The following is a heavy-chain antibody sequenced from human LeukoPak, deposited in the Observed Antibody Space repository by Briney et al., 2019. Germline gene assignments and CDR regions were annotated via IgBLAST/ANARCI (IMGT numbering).Heavy chain of an antibody. D-gene: IGHD6-13*01. CDR2: IYYSGST. CDR3: GRQAAAGAGGDY. V-gene: IGHV4-39*01. CDR1: GGSISGSSYF. Sequence: SETLSLTCTVSGGSISGSSYFWGWIRQPPGRGLEWIGSIYYSGSTYYNPSLKSRVTISVDMSKNQFSLKLNSVTAADTAVYYCGRQAAAGAGGDYWDQGTLVTVSS. J-gene: IGHJ4*02.